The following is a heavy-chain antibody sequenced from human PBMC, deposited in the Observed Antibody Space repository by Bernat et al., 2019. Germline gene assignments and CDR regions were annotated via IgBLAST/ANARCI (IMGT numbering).Heavy chain of an antibody. CDR2: IDWDDDK. CDR3: ARMSGISFVAFDY. J-gene: IGHJ4*02. D-gene: IGHD2-15*01. V-gene: IGHV2-70*04. Sequence: QVTLKESGPALVKPTQTLTLTCTFSGFSLNTNGMRVNWIRQPPGKALEWLARIDWDDDKFYSTSLKTRLTISKDTSKNQVVLTMTNMDPVDTATYYCARMSGISFVAFDYWGQGTLVTVSS. CDR1: GFSLNTNGMR.